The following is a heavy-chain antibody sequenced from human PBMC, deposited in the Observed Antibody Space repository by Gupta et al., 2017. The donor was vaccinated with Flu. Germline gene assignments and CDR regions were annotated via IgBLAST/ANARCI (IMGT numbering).Heavy chain of an antibody. D-gene: IGHD3-10*01. CDR2: IYPGDSDT. V-gene: IGHV5-51*01. CDR3: ARFMADVGYFDL. Sequence: GKGLEWMGIIYPGDSDTRYSPSFQGQVTISADKSISTAYLQWSSLKASDTAMYYCARFMADVGYFDLWGRGTLVTVSS. J-gene: IGHJ2*01.